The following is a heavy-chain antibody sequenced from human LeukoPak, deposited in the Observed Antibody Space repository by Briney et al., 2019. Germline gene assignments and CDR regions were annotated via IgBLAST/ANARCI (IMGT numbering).Heavy chain of an antibody. CDR1: GFTFSSYG. CDR3: AKDAQRGFDYSNSLQN. CDR2: IWSDGSDK. D-gene: IGHD4-11*01. J-gene: IGHJ1*01. V-gene: IGHV3-33*06. Sequence: GGSLRLSCAASGFTFSSYGMHWVRQAPGAGLEWVAVIWSDGSDKYYAKSVKGRFTISRDNSKNSLFLQMNSLRAEDTAVYYCAKDAQRGFDYSNSLQNWGQGILVTVSS.